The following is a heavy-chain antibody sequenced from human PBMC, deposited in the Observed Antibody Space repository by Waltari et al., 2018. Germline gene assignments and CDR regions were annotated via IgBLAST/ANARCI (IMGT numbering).Heavy chain of an antibody. V-gene: IGHV2-5*01. CDR2: IYWNDDK. CDR1: GFSLSTSGVG. J-gene: IGHJ4*02. CDR3: AHGLGDIXTGYYFLFXY. D-gene: IGHD3-9*01. Sequence: QITLKXSGPTLVKPXQTLTLTXTFSGFSLSTSGVGVGWIRQPPGKALEWLALIYWNDDKRYSPSLKSXLXXTXDTSXNQVVLTMTNMXPVDTAXXXCAHGLGDIXTGYYFLFXYWGQGTXXXVXS.